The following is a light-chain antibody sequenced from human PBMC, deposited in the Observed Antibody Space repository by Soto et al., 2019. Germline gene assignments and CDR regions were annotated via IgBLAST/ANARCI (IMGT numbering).Light chain of an antibody. CDR2: EGS. CDR3: CSYAGSSTAVV. CDR1: SSDVGSYNL. V-gene: IGLV2-23*01. J-gene: IGLJ2*01. Sequence: QSALTQPASVSGSPGQSINISGTGTSSDVGSYNLVSWYQQHPGKAPKLMIYEGSKRPSGVSNRFSGSKSGNTASLTISGLQAEDEADYYCCSYAGSSTAVVFGGGTKLTVL.